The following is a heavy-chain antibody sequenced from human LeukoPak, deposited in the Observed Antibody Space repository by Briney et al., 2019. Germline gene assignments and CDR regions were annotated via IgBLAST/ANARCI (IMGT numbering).Heavy chain of an antibody. J-gene: IGHJ4*02. CDR2: INPNSGDT. CDR3: AKEKSSAMAFFDY. Sequence: ASVKVSCKASECTFTDYYIHWVRQAPGQGLEWMGWINPNSGDTNYAQKFQGRVTMTRDTSISTAYMEMRMLTSGDTAVYFCAKEKSSAMAFFDYWGQGALLTVSS. CDR1: ECTFTDYY. D-gene: IGHD5-18*01. V-gene: IGHV1-2*02.